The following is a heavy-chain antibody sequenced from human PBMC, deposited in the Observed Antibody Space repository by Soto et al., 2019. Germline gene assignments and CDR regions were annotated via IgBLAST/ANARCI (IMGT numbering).Heavy chain of an antibody. CDR3: ARGIAAAGSPTPLEYYYYGMDV. CDR1: GYTFTSYD. D-gene: IGHD6-13*01. Sequence: QVQLVQSGAEVKKPGASVKVSCKAYGYTFTSYDINWVRQATGQGLEWMGWMNPNSGNTGYAQKFQGRDTMTRNTSISTAYMELGRLRSEDTAMYYCARGIAAAGSPTPLEYYYYGMDVWGQGTTVTVSS. CDR2: MNPNSGNT. V-gene: IGHV1-8*01. J-gene: IGHJ6*02.